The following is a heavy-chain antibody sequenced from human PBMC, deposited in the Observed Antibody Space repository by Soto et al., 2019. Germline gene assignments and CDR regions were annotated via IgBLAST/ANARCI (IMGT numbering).Heavy chain of an antibody. CDR1: GGTFSSYA. J-gene: IGHJ4*02. CDR2: IIPIFGTA. Sequence: ASVKVSCKASGGTFSSYAISWVRQAPGQGLEWMGGIIPIFGTANYAQKFQGRVTITADESTSTAYMELSSLRSEDTAVYCCARDRRYSSSSEGLYWGQGTLVTVSS. D-gene: IGHD6-6*01. CDR3: ARDRRYSSSSEGLY. V-gene: IGHV1-69*13.